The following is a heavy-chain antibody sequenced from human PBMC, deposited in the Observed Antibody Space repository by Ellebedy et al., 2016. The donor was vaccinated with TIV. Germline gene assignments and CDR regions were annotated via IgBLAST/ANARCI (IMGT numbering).Heavy chain of an antibody. V-gene: IGHV4-59*08. D-gene: IGHD2-15*01. CDR1: GGSISSYY. Sequence: SETLSLTXTASGGSISSYYWSWIRQPPGKGLEWFGFLYYSGSTNYNPSLKSRVTLSVDTPKNQFSLQLSSVTAADTAVYYCARHHRDCNGGRCYTFDSWGKGTLVTVSS. CDR3: ARHHRDCNGGRCYTFDS. CDR2: LYYSGST. J-gene: IGHJ4*02.